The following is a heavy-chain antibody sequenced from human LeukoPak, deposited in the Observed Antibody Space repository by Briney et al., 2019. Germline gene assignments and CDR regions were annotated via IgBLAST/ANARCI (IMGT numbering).Heavy chain of an antibody. CDR2: IYYSGST. CDR3: ARHARSGGWYPIYFDY. V-gene: IGHV4-59*08. CDR1: GGSISSYY. J-gene: IGHJ4*02. D-gene: IGHD6-19*01. Sequence: SETLSLTCTVSGGSISSYYWSWIRQPPGKGLEWIGYIYYSGSTNYNPSLKSRVTISVDTSKNQFSLKLSSVTAADTAVYYCARHARSGGWYPIYFDYWGQGTLVTVSS.